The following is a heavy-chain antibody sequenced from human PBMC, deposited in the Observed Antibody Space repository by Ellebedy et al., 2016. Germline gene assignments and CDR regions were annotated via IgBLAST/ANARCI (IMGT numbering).Heavy chain of an antibody. CDR2: IYYSGST. CDR1: GGSISSSSYY. CDR3: ARYLGWFDP. D-gene: IGHD7-27*01. V-gene: IGHV4-39*07. J-gene: IGHJ5*02. Sequence: SETLSLTXTVSGGSISSSSYYWGWIRQPPGKGLEWIGSIYYSGSTYYNPSLKSRVTISVDTSKNQFSLKLSSVTAADTAVYYCARYLGWFDPWGQGTLVTVSS.